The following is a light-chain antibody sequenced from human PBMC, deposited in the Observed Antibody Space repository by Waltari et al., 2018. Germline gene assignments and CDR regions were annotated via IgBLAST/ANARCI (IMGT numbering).Light chain of an antibody. J-gene: IGKJ2*01. Sequence: DVVMTQSPLSLAVTLGQPASISCWSSQSLVQSDGNTFLNWFHQRPGQSPRRLIYKVSNRESGVPDRFSGSGSGTDFTLKICRVEAEDVGIYYCLQSSQWPYAFGQGTKLEIK. CDR2: KVS. V-gene: IGKV2-30*02. CDR1: QSLVQSDGNTF. CDR3: LQSSQWPYA.